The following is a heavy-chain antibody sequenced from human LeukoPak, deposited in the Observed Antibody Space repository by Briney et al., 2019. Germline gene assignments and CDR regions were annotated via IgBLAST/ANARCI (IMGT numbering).Heavy chain of an antibody. V-gene: IGHV1-2*02. CDR2: INPDRGGT. D-gene: IGHD3-10*01. CDR1: GNTFAGHN. J-gene: IGHJ4*02. CDR3: ARSGHYYGSGSYYKGFDY. Sequence: ASVKVSCKAPGNTFAGHNIHWMRQAPGQGLELMGWINPDRGGTDYARQFQGRVTMTSDTSISTAYMELSRLRSDDTAVYYCARSGHYYGSGSYYKGFDYWGQGTLVTVSS.